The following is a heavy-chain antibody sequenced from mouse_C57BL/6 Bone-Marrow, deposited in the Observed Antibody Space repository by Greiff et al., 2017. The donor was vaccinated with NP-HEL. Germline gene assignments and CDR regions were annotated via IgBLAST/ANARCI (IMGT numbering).Heavy chain of an antibody. V-gene: IGHV1-62-2*01. D-gene: IGHD2-3*01. CDR2: FYPGSGSI. J-gene: IGHJ3*01. Sequence: QVQLQQSGAELVKPGASVKLSCKASGYTFTEYTIHWVKQRSGQGLEWIGWFYPGSGSIKYNEKFKNKATLTADKSSSTVYMEISRLTSEDSAVYFCARHEGLLGDGYYTWFAYWGQGTLVTVSA. CDR3: ARHEGLLGDGYYTWFAY. CDR1: GYTFTEYT.